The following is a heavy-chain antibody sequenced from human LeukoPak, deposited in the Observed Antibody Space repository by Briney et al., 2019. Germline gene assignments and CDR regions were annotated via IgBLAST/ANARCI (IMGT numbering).Heavy chain of an antibody. D-gene: IGHD3-22*01. CDR1: GSSFTSYW. CDR3: ARRRRYDSSGYYYPDAFDI. V-gene: IGHV5-51*01. CDR2: IYPGDCDT. J-gene: IGHJ3*02. Sequence: GESLKISFKGSGSSFTSYWIGWVRQMPGKGLEWRGIIYPGDCDTRYSPSFQGEVTISADKSISTAYLQWSSLKASDTAMYYCARRRRYDSSGYYYPDAFDIWGQGTMVTVSS.